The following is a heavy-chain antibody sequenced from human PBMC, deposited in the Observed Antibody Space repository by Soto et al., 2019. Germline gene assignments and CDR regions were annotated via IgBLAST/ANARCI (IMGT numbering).Heavy chain of an antibody. D-gene: IGHD2-15*01. CDR2: IVPIFGTA. V-gene: IGHV1-69*06. CDR3: ARDSRPAVAPSTTAEFDY. J-gene: IGHJ4*02. Sequence: QVQLVQSGAEVKKPGSSVKVSCKVSGGTFNSYAISWVRQAPGHGLEWMGGIVPIFGTANYAQKFQGRVTITADRSTSTAYMELTRLTSADTAVYYCARDSRPAVAPSTTAEFDYWGQGTLVTVSS. CDR1: GGTFNSYA.